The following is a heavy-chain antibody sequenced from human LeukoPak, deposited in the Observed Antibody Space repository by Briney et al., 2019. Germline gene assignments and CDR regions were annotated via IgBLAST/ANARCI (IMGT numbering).Heavy chain of an antibody. CDR1: GFIFSSYG. J-gene: IGHJ6*02. CDR2: ISYDGSNK. CDR3: AKDYYGSGSY. Sequence: PGGSLRLSCAASGFIFSSYGMHWVRQAPGKGLEWVAVISYDGSNKYYADSVKGRFTISRDNSKNTLYLQMNGLRAEDTAVYYCAKDYYGSGSYWGQGTTVTVSS. D-gene: IGHD3-10*01. V-gene: IGHV3-30*18.